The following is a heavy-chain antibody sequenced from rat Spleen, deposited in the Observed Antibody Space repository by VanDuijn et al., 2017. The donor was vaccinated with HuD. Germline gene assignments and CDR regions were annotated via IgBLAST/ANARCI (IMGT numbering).Heavy chain of an antibody. J-gene: IGHJ2*01. CDR3: TRGYYFDY. CDR2: ISYDGSTP. CDR1: GFTFSNYD. V-gene: IGHV5-25*01. Sequence: EVQLVESGGGLVQPGRSMKLSCAASGFTFSNYDMVWVRQAPAQGLKWVAPISYDGSTPYYRDSVKGRFTISRDNAKTTLYLHMDSLRSEDTATYHCTRGYYFDYWGQGVMVTVSS.